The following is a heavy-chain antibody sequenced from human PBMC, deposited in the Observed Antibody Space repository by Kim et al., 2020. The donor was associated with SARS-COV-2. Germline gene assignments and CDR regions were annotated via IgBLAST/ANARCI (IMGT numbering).Heavy chain of an antibody. CDR1: GGSISSSSYY. D-gene: IGHD3-22*01. Sequence: SETLSLTCTVSGGSISSSSYYWGWIRQPPGKGLEWIGSIYYSGSTYYNPSLKSRVTISVDTSKNQFSLKLSSVTAADTAVYYCARHYGSYYYDSSSRGKYFDYWGQGTLVTVSS. CDR2: IYYSGST. J-gene: IGHJ4*02. CDR3: ARHYGSYYYDSSSRGKYFDY. V-gene: IGHV4-39*01.